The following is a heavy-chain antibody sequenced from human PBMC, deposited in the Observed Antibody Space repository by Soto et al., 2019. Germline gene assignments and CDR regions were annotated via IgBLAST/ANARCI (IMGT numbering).Heavy chain of an antibody. V-gene: IGHV4-59*08. CDR2: IYDSGST. Sequence: PSETLSLSCTVSGGSISSSYWSWIRQPPGKGLEWIGYIYDSGSTYYNSSLKSRVTMSVDTSKNQFSLKLNSVTAADTAVYYCARGVMITFGGVIVIPLAYWGQGTLVPVSS. CDR3: ARGVMITFGGVIVIPLAY. J-gene: IGHJ4*02. D-gene: IGHD3-16*02. CDR1: GGSISSSY.